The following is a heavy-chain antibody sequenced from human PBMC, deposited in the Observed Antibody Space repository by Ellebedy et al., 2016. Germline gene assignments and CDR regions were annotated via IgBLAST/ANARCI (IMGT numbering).Heavy chain of an antibody. J-gene: IGHJ4*02. Sequence: SETLSLTCTVSGGSISSSTYYWGWIRQPPGKGLEWIGNLYYTGDTNYSPSLKSRVTISVDTSKKQFSLKLSSVTAADTAVYYCARRYCSGGTCYSGRVGFFDYWGQGTLVTVSS. CDR1: GGSISSSTYY. CDR2: LYYTGDT. V-gene: IGHV4-39*01. CDR3: ARRYCSGGTCYSGRVGFFDY. D-gene: IGHD2-15*01.